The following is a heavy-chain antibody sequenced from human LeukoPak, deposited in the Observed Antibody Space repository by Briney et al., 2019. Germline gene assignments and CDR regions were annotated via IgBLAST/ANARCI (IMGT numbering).Heavy chain of an antibody. V-gene: IGHV3-33*06. J-gene: IGHJ3*02. CDR3: AKERGPFDAFDS. CDR1: GFTFSSYG. CDR2: IWSDGNNR. Sequence: GGSLRLSCAASGFTFSSYGMHGVRQAPGKGREGVAVIWSDGNNRFYADSVKGRFTFSRDNSKNTLSLQMNSLRAEDTAVYYCAKERGPFDAFDSWRPGTRVTVSS.